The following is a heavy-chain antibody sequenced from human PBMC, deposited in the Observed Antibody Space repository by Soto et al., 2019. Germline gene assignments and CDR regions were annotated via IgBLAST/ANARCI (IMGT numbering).Heavy chain of an antibody. V-gene: IGHV1-69*13. CDR2: IIPIFGTA. CDR3: ARDPLPGIAARVGWAFDI. J-gene: IGHJ3*02. Sequence: ASVKVSCKASGGTFSSYAISWVRQAPGQGLEWMGGIIPIFGTANYAQKFQGRVTITADESTSTAYMELSSLRSEDTAVYYCARDPLPGIAARVGWAFDIWGQGTMVTVSS. CDR1: GGTFSSYA. D-gene: IGHD6-6*01.